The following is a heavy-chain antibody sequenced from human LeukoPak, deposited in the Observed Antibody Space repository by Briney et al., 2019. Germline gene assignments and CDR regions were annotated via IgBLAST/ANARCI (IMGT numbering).Heavy chain of an antibody. V-gene: IGHV3-7*01. D-gene: IGHD3-3*01. Sequence: PGGSLRLSCAASGFTFSSYWMSWVRQAPGKGLEWVANIKQDGSEKYYVDSVKGRFTISRDNAKNSLYLQMNSLRAEDTAVYYCARDQVGVLRFLEWLSTVGGHYFDYWGQGTLVTVSS. J-gene: IGHJ4*02. CDR1: GFTFSSYW. CDR2: IKQDGSEK. CDR3: ARDQVGVLRFLEWLSTVGGHYFDY.